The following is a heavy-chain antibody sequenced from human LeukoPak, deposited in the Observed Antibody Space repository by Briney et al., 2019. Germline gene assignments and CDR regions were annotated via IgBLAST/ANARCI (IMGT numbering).Heavy chain of an antibody. J-gene: IGHJ5*02. D-gene: IGHD1-26*01. CDR2: INPNSGGT. CDR3: ARGRSFYSGSYEAINWFDP. Sequence: ASVKVSCKASGYTFTGYYMHWVRQAPGQGLEWMGRINPNSGGTNYAQKFQGMVTMTRDTSISTAYMELSRLRSDDTAVYYCARGRSFYSGSYEAINWFDPWGQGTLVTVSS. V-gene: IGHV1-2*06. CDR1: GYTFTGYY.